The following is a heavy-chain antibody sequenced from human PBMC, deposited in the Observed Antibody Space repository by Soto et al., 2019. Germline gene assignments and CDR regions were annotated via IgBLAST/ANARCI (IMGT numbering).Heavy chain of an antibody. Sequence: SETLSLTCTVSGGSISSYYWSWIRQPPGKGLEWIGYIYYSGSTNYNPSLKSRVTISVDTSKNQFSLKLSAVTAADTAGYYCARFSHSTIVVVPAAVGILTGYPIGDAFDIWGQGTMVTVSS. CDR2: IYYSGST. D-gene: IGHD2-2*01. V-gene: IGHV4-59*08. CDR1: GGSISSYY. CDR3: ARFSHSTIVVVPAAVGILTGYPIGDAFDI. J-gene: IGHJ3*02.